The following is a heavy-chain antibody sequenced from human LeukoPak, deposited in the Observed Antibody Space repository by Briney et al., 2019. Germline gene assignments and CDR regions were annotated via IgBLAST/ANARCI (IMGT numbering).Heavy chain of an antibody. CDR1: GYSISSGYY. CDR3: ARDRVLPTTIGGVSWFDP. CDR2: IYHSGST. D-gene: IGHD2-2*01. Sequence: PSETLSLTCAVSGYSISSGYYWGWIRQPPGKGLEWFGSIYHSGSTYYNPSLKSRVTISVDTSKNQFSLKLSSVTAADTAVYYCARDRVLPTTIGGVSWFDPWVQGTLVTVSS. V-gene: IGHV4-38-2*01. J-gene: IGHJ5*02.